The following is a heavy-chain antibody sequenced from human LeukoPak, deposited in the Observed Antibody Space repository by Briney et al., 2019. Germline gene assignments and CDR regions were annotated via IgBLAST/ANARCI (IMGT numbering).Heavy chain of an antibody. CDR2: IIPIFGTA. V-gene: IGHV1-69*13. CDR3: ARGPYYYDSSGYSTQYYYYGMDV. J-gene: IGHJ6*02. CDR1: GGTFSSYA. Sequence: GASVKVSCKASGGTFSSYAISWVRQAPGQGLEWMGGIIPIFGTANYAQKFQGRVTITADESTSTAYMELSSLRSEDTAVYYCARGPYYYDSSGYSTQYYYYGMDVWGQGTTVTVSS. D-gene: IGHD3-22*01.